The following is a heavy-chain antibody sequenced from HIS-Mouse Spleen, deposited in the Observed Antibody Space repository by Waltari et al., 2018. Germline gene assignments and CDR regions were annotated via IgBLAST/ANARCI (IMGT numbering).Heavy chain of an antibody. CDR1: GFTFDAFA. V-gene: IGHV3-43D*03. J-gene: IGHJ4*02. CDR2: ISWDGGST. D-gene: IGHD3-10*01. Sequence: EVQLVESGGVVVKPGGSLRLSRAASGFTFDAFALPWVLKAPGKGLEWVSLISWDGGSTYYADSVKGRFTISRDNSKNSLYLQMNSLRAEDTALYYCAKDRDGSGSYSDYWGQGTLVTVSS. CDR3: AKDRDGSGSYSDY.